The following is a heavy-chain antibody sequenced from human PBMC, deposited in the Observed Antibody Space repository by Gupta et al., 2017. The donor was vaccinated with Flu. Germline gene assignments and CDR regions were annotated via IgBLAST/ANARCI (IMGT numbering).Heavy chain of an antibody. J-gene: IGHJ4*02. Sequence: QVQLVQSAHEVKKLGASVRVSCRTSGYTFARNVINWVRQAPGQGLEWLGWISAYDGSTNFAQRFQGRVTMTRDTSTSTVYMDLGSLRSDDTAVYYCARANTDLYGDFDYWGQGTLVTVSS. V-gene: IGHV1-18*01. CDR2: ISAYDGST. D-gene: IGHD4-17*01. CDR1: GYTFARNV. CDR3: ARANTDLYGDFDY.